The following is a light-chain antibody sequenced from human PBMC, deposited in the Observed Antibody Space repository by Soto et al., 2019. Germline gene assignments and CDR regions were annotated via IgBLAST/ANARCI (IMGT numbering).Light chain of an antibody. Sequence: QSALTQPASVSGSPGQSITISCTGTSSDAGGYNYVSWYQQHPGKAPKLMIYEVSSRPSGVSSRFSGSKSGNTASLTISGLQAEDEADYYCNSFRSTSTTPYYVFGTGTKVTVL. J-gene: IGLJ1*01. CDR2: EVS. CDR3: NSFRSTSTTPYYV. V-gene: IGLV2-14*01. CDR1: SSDAGGYNY.